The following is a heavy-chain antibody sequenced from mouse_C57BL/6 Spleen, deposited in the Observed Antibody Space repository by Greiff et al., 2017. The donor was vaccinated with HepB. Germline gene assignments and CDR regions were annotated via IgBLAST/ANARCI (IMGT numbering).Heavy chain of an antibody. Sequence: VQLQQPGAELVKPGASVKMSCKASGYTFTSYWITWVKQRPGQGLEWIGDIYPGSGSTNYNEKFKSKATLTVDTSSSTAYMQLSSLTSEDSAVYYCAREGGSYYSNLFAYWGQGTLVTVSA. CDR3: AREGGSYYSNLFAY. D-gene: IGHD2-5*01. CDR1: GYTFTSYW. V-gene: IGHV1-55*01. J-gene: IGHJ3*01. CDR2: IYPGSGST.